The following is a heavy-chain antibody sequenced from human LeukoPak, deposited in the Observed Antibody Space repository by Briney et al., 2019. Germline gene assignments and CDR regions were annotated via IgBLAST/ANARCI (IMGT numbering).Heavy chain of an antibody. D-gene: IGHD3-22*01. J-gene: IGHJ3*02. V-gene: IGHV3-74*01. CDR3: ARVTIVVVIGAFDI. Sequence: GGSLRLSCAASGFTFSSYWMHWVRQAPGKGLLWVSRINSDGSSTSYADSVKGRFTISRDNAKNTLYLQMNSLRAEDTAVYYCARVTIVVVIGAFDIWGQGTMVTVSS. CDR2: INSDGSST. CDR1: GFTFSSYW.